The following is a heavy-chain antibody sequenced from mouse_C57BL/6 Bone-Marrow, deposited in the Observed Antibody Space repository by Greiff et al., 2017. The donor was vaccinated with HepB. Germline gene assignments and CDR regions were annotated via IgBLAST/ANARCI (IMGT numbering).Heavy chain of an antibody. V-gene: IGHV14-4*01. Sequence: VQLQQSGAELVRPGASVKMSCTASGFNIKDDYMHWVKQSPEQGLEWIGGIDPENGDTEYASKFQGKATITADTSSNTAYLQLSSLTSEDTAVYYCNTGYYENYFDYWGQGTTLTVSS. J-gene: IGHJ2*01. CDR1: GFNIKDDY. D-gene: IGHD2-3*01. CDR3: NTGYYENYFDY. CDR2: IDPENGDT.